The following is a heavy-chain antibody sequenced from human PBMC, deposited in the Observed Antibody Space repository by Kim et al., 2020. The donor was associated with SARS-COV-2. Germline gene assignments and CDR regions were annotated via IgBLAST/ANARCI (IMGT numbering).Heavy chain of an antibody. D-gene: IGHD2-2*01. J-gene: IGHJ1*01. CDR2: IIPILGIA. Sequence: SVKVSCKASGGTFSSYAISWVRQAPGQGLEWMGRIIPILGIANYAQKFQGRVTITADKSTSTAYMELSSLRSEDTAVYYCARDRIVVVPAAHAAEYFQHWGQGTLVTVSS. CDR1: GGTFSSYA. V-gene: IGHV1-69*04. CDR3: ARDRIVVVPAAHAAEYFQH.